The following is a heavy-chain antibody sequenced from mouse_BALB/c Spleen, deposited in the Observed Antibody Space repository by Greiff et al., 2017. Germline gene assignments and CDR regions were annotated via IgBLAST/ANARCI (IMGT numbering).Heavy chain of an antibody. J-gene: IGHJ3*01. CDR3: AREGLRQDWFAY. Sequence: VKLMESGPGLVQPSQSLSITCTVSGFSLTSYGVHWVRQSPGKGLEWLGVIWSGGSTDYNAAFISRLSISKDNSKSQVFFKMNSLQANDTAIYYCAREGLRQDWFAYWGQGTLVTVSA. D-gene: IGHD2-4*01. V-gene: IGHV2-2*02. CDR1: GFSLTSYG. CDR2: IWSGGST.